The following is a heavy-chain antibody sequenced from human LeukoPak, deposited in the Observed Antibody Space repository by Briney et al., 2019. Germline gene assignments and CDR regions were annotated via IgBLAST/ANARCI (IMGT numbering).Heavy chain of an antibody. Sequence: GSLRLSCTASGFTFGDYAMSWIRQPPGKGLEWIGEINHSGSTNYNSSLKSRVTISVDTSKNQFSLKLSSVTAADTAVYYCARGRQWLVDYYYYCMDVWGKGTTVTVSS. J-gene: IGHJ6*03. V-gene: IGHV4-34*01. CDR1: GFTFGDYA. CDR3: ARGRQWLVDYYYYCMDV. D-gene: IGHD6-19*01. CDR2: INHSGST.